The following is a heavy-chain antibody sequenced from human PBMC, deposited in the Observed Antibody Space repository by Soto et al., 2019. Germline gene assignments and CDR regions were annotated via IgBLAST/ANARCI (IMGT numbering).Heavy chain of an antibody. CDR3: AKDRGDTAMVKSYYYYGMDV. D-gene: IGHD5-18*01. CDR2: ISGSGGST. Sequence: GGSLRLSCAASGFTFSSYAMSWVRQAPGKGLEWVSAISGSGGSTYYADSVKGRFTISRDNSKNTLYLQMNSLRAEDTAVYYCAKDRGDTAMVKSYYYYGMDVWGQGTTVTVSS. J-gene: IGHJ6*02. V-gene: IGHV3-23*01. CDR1: GFTFSSYA.